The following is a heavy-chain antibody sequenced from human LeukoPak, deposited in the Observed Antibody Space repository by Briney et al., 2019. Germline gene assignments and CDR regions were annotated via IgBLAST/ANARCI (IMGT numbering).Heavy chain of an antibody. J-gene: IGHJ3*02. D-gene: IGHD3-22*01. CDR1: GYRFTNYW. V-gene: IGHV5-51*01. CDR3: ARLSMIDTFDI. Sequence: GESLKISCKGSGYRFTNYWIGWVRQMPGKGLEWMGIIYPADSNARYSPSFEGQVTISADKSINTAYLHWRSLKASDTAMYYCARLSMIDTFDIWGLGTVVTVSS. CDR2: IYPADSNA.